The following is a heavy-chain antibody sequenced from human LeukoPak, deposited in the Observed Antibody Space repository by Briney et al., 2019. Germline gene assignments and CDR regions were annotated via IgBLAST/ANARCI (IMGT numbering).Heavy chain of an antibody. CDR3: AYSSGYYH. J-gene: IGHJ5*02. CDR2: ISSNGGIT. Sequence: GSLSLPCSAPGFPFSIYAMHWVRQAPGKGLEYVSAISSNGGITYYADSVKGRFTISRDNSKKTLYLQMSSLRPEDTSVYYCAYSSGYYHWGQGALVTVSP. CDR1: GFPFSIYA. V-gene: IGHV3-64D*06. D-gene: IGHD3-22*01.